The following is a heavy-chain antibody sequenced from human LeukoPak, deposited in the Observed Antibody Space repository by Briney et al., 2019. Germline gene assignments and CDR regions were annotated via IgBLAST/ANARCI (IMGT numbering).Heavy chain of an antibody. J-gene: IGHJ4*02. D-gene: IGHD3-10*01. CDR1: GFTFSSYE. V-gene: IGHV3-48*03. Sequence: GGSLRLSCAASGFTFSSYEMNWVRQAPGKGLEWVSYISSSGSTIYYADSVKGRFTISRDNAKNSLYLQMNSLRAEDTAVYYCARDSSYYGSGSFSDWGQGTPVTVSS. CDR2: ISSSGSTI. CDR3: ARDSSYYGSGSFSD.